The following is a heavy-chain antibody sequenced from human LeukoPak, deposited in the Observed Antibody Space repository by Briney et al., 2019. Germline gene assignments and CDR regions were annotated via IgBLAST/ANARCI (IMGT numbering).Heavy chain of an antibody. V-gene: IGHV1-2*02. CDR3: ARDLGYCSSTSCLSGRFTFDP. Sequence: ASVKVSCKASGYTFTGYYMHWVRQTPGQGLEWMGWINPNSGGTNYAQKFQGRVTMTRDTSISTAYMELSRLRSDDTAVYYCARDLGYCSSTSCLSGRFTFDPWGQGTLVTVSS. CDR2: INPNSGGT. CDR1: GYTFTGYY. J-gene: IGHJ5*02. D-gene: IGHD2-2*01.